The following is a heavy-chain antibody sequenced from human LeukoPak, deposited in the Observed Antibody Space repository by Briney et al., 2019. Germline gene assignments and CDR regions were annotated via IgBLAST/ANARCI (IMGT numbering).Heavy chain of an antibody. J-gene: IGHJ4*02. CDR2: ISGSGAST. V-gene: IGHV3-23*01. CDR1: GFTISCYA. Sequence: GGSLRLCCAASGFTISCYAMSWVRQAPGKGVELGSAISGSGASTYYADSVQGRFTISRDNSKNTLYLQMNSLRAEDTAVYYCAKARTPYNSGFDYWGQGTLVAVSS. CDR3: AKARTPYNSGFDY. D-gene: IGHD6-19*01.